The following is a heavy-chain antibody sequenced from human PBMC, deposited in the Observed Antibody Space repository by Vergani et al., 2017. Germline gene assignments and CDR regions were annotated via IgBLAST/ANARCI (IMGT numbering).Heavy chain of an antibody. CDR1: FDSIRNLY. D-gene: IGHD6-19*01. CDR2: IHYSENT. J-gene: IGHJ5*02. Sequence: QVQLQESGPGLVKSSETLSLTCSVSFDSIRNLYCNWIRQPPGKGMEWIGSIHYSENTNYNPSLKTRVTISVDTSKNQFSLTLTSVTAADTAVYYCASDTHSGQRADRWGQGSLVTVTS. CDR3: ASDTHSGQRADR. V-gene: IGHV4-59*11.